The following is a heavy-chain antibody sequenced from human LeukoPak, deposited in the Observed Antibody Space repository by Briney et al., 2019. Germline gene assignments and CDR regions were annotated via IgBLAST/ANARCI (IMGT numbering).Heavy chain of an antibody. CDR3: ARLTCSGSSCSVGGGFDV. CDR2: IFSSGAS. Sequence: SETLSLTCSVSGDSMSSGGYLWTWIRQHPGKGLEWIGYIFSSGASYYGPSLQSRLTISVDTSQKQFSLKMSSVTAADTAVYYCARLTCSGSSCSVGGGFDVWGQGTVVTVSS. D-gene: IGHD2-2*01. CDR1: GDSMSSGGYL. V-gene: IGHV4-31*03. J-gene: IGHJ3*01.